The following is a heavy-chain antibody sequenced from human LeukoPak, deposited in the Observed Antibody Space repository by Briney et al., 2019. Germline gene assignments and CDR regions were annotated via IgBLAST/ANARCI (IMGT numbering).Heavy chain of an antibody. J-gene: IGHJ4*02. CDR3: ARGGVNYASDY. CDR1: GFTFSSYG. V-gene: IGHV3-30*02. D-gene: IGHD1-7*01. Sequence: GGSLRLSCAASGFTFSSYGMHWVRQAPGKGLEWVAYIRFDGSNNYYADSLKGRFTISRDNSKNTLYLQMNSLGAEDTAVYSCARGGVNYASDYWGQGTLVTVSS. CDR2: IRFDGSNN.